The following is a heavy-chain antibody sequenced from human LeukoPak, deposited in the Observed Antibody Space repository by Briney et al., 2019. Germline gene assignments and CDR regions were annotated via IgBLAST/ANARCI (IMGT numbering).Heavy chain of an antibody. CDR3: ARVLSAFDI. CDR2: ISSSSSYI. V-gene: IGHV3-21*01. CDR1: GFXFSSYS. J-gene: IGHJ3*02. Sequence: PGGSLRLSCAASGFXFSSYSINWVRQAPGKGLERVSSISSSSSYIYYADSVKGRFTISRDNAKNSLYLQMNSLRAEDAAVYYCARVLSAFDIWGQGTMVTVSS.